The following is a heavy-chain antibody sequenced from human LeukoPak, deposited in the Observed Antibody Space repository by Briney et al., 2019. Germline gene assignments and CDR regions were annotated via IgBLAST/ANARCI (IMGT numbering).Heavy chain of an antibody. J-gene: IGHJ3*02. CDR1: GFTFSIYA. D-gene: IGHD2-15*01. CDR3: ARGRLRGDAFDI. CDR2: LTGDGVST. Sequence: GGSLRLSCASSGFTFSIYAMSWVRQAPGKGLAWVSALTGDGVSTYYADSVKGRFTISRDESKNTLYLQMNSLRAEDTAVYYCARGRLRGDAFDIWGQGTMVTVSS. V-gene: IGHV3-23*01.